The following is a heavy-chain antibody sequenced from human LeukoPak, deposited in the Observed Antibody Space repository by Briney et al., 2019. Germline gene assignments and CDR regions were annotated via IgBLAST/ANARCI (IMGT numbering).Heavy chain of an antibody. V-gene: IGHV4-39*07. J-gene: IGHJ3*02. Sequence: SETLSLTCTVSGGSISSSSYYWGWIRQPPGKGLEWIGSIYYSGSTYYNPSLKSRVTISVDTSKNQFSLKLSSVTAADTAVYYCAKSKGYGLVDIWGQGTMVTVSS. CDR3: AKSKGYGLVDI. D-gene: IGHD3-10*01. CDR1: GGSISSSSYY. CDR2: IYYSGST.